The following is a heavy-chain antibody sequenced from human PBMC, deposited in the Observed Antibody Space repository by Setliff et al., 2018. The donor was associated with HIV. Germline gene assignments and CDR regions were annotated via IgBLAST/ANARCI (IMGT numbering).Heavy chain of an antibody. J-gene: IGHJ6*02. CDR2: ISSSSSYI. V-gene: IGHV3-21*01. CDR3: AYYSSGSFYLGYYYYHGMDV. D-gene: IGHD3-10*01. Sequence: GGSLRLSCAASGFTFSSYSMNWVRQAPGKGLEWVSSISSSSSYIYYADSVKGRFTISRDNAENSLYLQMISLRAEDTAVYYCAYYSSGSFYLGYYYYHGMDVWGQGTTVTVSS. CDR1: GFTFSSYS.